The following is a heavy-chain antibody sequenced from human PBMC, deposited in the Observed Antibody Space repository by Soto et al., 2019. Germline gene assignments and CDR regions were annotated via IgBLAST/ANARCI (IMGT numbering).Heavy chain of an antibody. J-gene: IGHJ5*02. D-gene: IGHD2-2*01. Sequence: GGSLRLSCAASGFTFSTYAMSWVRQAPGKGLEWVSGISGSGGSTYYADSMKGRFTIYRDNSKNTLYLKMDSLRADDTAVYFCAKDYSTTRTNWFDPWGQGTLVTVS. CDR1: GFTFSTYA. V-gene: IGHV3-23*01. CDR3: AKDYSTTRTNWFDP. CDR2: ISGSGGST.